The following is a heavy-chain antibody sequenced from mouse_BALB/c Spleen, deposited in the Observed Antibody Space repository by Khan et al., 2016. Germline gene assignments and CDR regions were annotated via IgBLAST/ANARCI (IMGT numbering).Heavy chain of an antibody. J-gene: IGHJ3*01. D-gene: IGHD4-1*01. V-gene: IGHV4-1*02. CDR3: ARNWDVGFAY. CDR2: INPDSSTI. CDR1: GFGFSRYW. Sequence: EVKLLESGGGLVQPGGSLKLSCAASGFGFSRYWMSWVRQAPGKGLEWIGEINPDSSTINYTPSLKDKFIISRDNAKNTLYLQMSKVRSEDTALYYCARNWDVGFAYWGQGTLVTVSA.